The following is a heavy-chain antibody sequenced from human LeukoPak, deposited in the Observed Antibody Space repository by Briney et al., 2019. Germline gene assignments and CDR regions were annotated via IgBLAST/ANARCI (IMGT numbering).Heavy chain of an antibody. CDR2: IRAYNGNT. J-gene: IGHJ3*02. D-gene: IGHD6-19*01. CDR3: ARDGFIAVAGNDAFDI. V-gene: IGHV1-18*01. CDR1: GYTFTSYC. Sequence: ASVKVSWKASGYTFTSYCISCVRQAPGQGLEWMGWIRAYNGNTNYAQKLQGRVTMTTDTSTRTAYMELRSLRSDDTAVYYCARDGFIAVAGNDAFDIWGQGTMVTVSS.